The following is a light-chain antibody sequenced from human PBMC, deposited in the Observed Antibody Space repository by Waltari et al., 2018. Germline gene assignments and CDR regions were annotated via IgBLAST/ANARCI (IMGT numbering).Light chain of an antibody. J-gene: IGKJ4*01. CDR3: QQYYNTPLT. CDR1: QSVISSFNNKNY. Sequence: DIVMTQSPDSLAVSLGERATINCKSSQSVISSFNNKNYLTWFQQKAGEPPKLLIYWASTRESGVPDRFSGSGSGTDFTLTISGLQAEDVAVYYCQQYYNTPLTFGGGTKVEIK. CDR2: WAS. V-gene: IGKV4-1*01.